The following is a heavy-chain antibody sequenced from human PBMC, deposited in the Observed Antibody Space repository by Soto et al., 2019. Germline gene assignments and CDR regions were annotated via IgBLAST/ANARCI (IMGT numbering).Heavy chain of an antibody. CDR2: VYYSGAT. J-gene: IGHJ1*01. V-gene: IGHV4-31*03. D-gene: IGHD3-22*01. Sequence: LSLTCSVSGGSINSADHFWTWIRQKSGKGLEWIGYVYYSGATYYNPSLRTRVSISIDKSKSHFSLNLSSVTAADTAVYYCATTNGAYSYDSSCWGQGTLGTVSS. CDR3: ATTNGAYSYDSSC. CDR1: GGSINSADHF.